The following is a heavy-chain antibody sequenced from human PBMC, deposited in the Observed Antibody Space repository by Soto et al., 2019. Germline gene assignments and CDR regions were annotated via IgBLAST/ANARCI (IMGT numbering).Heavy chain of an antibody. CDR1: GGTFSSYT. Sequence: QVQLVQSGAEVKKPGSSVKVSCKASGGTFSSYTISWVRQAPGQGLEWMRRIIPILGIANYAQKFQGRVTITADKSTSTAYMELSSLRSEDTAVYYCARVATLLNGLVVPAAKGWFDPWGQGTLVTVSS. V-gene: IGHV1-69*02. D-gene: IGHD2-2*01. CDR3: ARVATLLNGLVVPAAKGWFDP. CDR2: IIPILGIA. J-gene: IGHJ5*02.